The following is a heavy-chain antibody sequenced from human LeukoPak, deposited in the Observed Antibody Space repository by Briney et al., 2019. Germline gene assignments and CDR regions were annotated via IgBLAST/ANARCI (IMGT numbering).Heavy chain of an antibody. CDR2: VSGSGGST. CDR3: AKVMAARPFDP. CDR1: GFTFSSFA. Sequence: GGSLRLSCAASGFTFSSFAMSWVRQAPGKGLEWVSVVSGSGGSTYYADSVKGRFTIPRDNSKNTLSLQMNGLRAEDTAVYYCAKVMAARPFDPWGQGTLVTVSS. D-gene: IGHD6-6*01. J-gene: IGHJ5*02. V-gene: IGHV3-23*01.